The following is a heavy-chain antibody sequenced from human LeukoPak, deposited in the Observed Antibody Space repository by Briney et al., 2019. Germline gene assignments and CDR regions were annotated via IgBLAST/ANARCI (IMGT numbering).Heavy chain of an antibody. CDR2: IYPGDSDT. V-gene: IGHV5-51*01. J-gene: IGHJ4*02. CDR3: ALGVAGRFAF. D-gene: IGHD6-19*01. Sequence: HGESLKISCKGSGYSFTSNWIGWVRQMPGKGLEWMGSIYPGDSDTTYDPSFQGQVTISADKSISTAYLQWNSLKASDTAMYYCALGVAGRFAFWGQGTLVTVSS. CDR1: GYSFTSNW.